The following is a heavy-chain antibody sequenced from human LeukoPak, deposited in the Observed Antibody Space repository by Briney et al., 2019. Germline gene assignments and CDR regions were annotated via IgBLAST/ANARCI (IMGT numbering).Heavy chain of an antibody. J-gene: IGHJ4*02. Sequence: PGGSLRLSCVASGLNFDDSAMHWVRQAPGKGLEWVSLISADGGSTFSADSVKGRFSISRDNSKNSLYLQMNSLRSEDTAMYHCAKESGKFVYWGQGCLVDVSS. CDR3: AKESGKFVY. CDR2: ISADGGST. V-gene: IGHV3-43*02. D-gene: IGHD3-16*01. CDR1: GLNFDDSA.